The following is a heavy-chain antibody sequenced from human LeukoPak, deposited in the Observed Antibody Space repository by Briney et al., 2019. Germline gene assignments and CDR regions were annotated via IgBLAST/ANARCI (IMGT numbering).Heavy chain of an antibody. CDR1: GFTFSDHY. V-gene: IGHV3-72*01. J-gene: IGHJ4*02. D-gene: IGHD3-10*01. CDR3: ARALGGPNDY. Sequence: PGGSLRLSCAASGFTFSDHYMAWVRQAPGKGLEWVGRTRNKANSYTTEYAASVKGRFTISRDDSKNSLYLQMNSLKTEDTAVYYCARALGGPNDYWGQGTLVTVSS. CDR2: TRNKANSYTT.